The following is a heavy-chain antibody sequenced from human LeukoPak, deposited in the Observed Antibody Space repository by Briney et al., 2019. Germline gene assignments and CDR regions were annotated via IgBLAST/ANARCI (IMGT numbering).Heavy chain of an antibody. CDR1: GYTFTSYD. J-gene: IGHJ4*02. Sequence: ASVKVSCKASGYTFTSYDINWVRQAAGQGLEWMGWMNPNSGNTGYAQKFQGRVTITRNTSISTAYMELSSLRSEDPAVYYCSRGNRVVPPAAYLFYYRGQGTLVTVSS. V-gene: IGHV1-8*03. CDR3: SRGNRVVPPAAYLFYY. CDR2: MNPNSGNT. D-gene: IGHD2-2*01.